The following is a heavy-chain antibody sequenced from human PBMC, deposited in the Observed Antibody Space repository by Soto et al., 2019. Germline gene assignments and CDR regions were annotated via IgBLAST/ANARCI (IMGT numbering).Heavy chain of an antibody. CDR2: FDPEDGET. CDR1: GYTLTELS. V-gene: IGHV1-24*01. D-gene: IGHD3-22*01. CDR3: ATGSGSSGYYLTTFDY. Sequence: GASVKVSCKVSGYTLTELSMHWVRQAPGKGLEWMGGFDPEDGETIYAQKFQGRVTMTEDTSTDTAYMELSSLRSEDTAVYYCATGSGSSGYYLTTFDYWGQGTLVTVSS. J-gene: IGHJ4*02.